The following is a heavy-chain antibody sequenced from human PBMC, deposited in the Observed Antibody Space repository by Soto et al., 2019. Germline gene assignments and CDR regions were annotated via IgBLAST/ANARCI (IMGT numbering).Heavy chain of an antibody. CDR2: ISGSGGST. Sequence: GGSLRLSCSASGFTFSSNAMSWVRQAPGKGLEWVSAISGSGGSTYYADSVKGRFTISRDNSKNTLYLQMNSLRAEDTAVYYCAKSLQLVLIGAGMDVWGQGTTVTVSS. D-gene: IGHD6-13*01. V-gene: IGHV3-23*01. J-gene: IGHJ6*02. CDR1: GFTFSSNA. CDR3: AKSLQLVLIGAGMDV.